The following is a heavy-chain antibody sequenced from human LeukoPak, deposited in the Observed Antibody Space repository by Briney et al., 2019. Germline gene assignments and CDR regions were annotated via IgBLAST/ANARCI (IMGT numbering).Heavy chain of an antibody. CDR2: MYYSGST. CDR3: TRDHWLLSSNTWYYYGMDV. V-gene: IGHV4-59*01. J-gene: IGHJ6*02. D-gene: IGHD3-9*01. Sequence: SETLSLTCTVSGGAISSYYWSWLRQPPGKGLEWIGYMYYSGSTNYNPSLKSRVTTSLDTSKDQVSLQLSSVTAADTAVYYCTRDHWLLSSNTWYYYGMDVWGQGTTVTVSS. CDR1: GGAISSYY.